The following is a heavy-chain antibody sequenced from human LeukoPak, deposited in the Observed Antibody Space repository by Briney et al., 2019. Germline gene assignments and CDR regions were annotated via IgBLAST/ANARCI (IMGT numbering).Heavy chain of an antibody. Sequence: SETLSLTCAVSGGSISSYYWSWIRQSPGKGLEWIAYIYHSGNTNYNPSFKSRVTISVDTSKNQFSPKLTSVAAADTAIYYCARQPSGTAAFDIWGQGTMVTVSS. CDR1: GGSISSYY. CDR3: ARQPSGTAAFDI. CDR2: IYHSGNT. D-gene: IGHD1/OR15-1a*01. V-gene: IGHV4-59*08. J-gene: IGHJ3*02.